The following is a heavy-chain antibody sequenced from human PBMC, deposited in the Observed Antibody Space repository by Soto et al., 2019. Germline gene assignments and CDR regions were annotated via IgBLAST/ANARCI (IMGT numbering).Heavy chain of an antibody. CDR1: GASISSSNYY. Sequence: PTETLSLTCTVSGASISSSNYYWGWIRQPPGRGLEWIGTMYYSGRTYYNPSLKSRVTTSVDTSKNQFSLKLSAVTATDTAVYYCARHVNTMTPRSSYATHVSGQGIMVTVS. J-gene: IGHJ6*02. V-gene: IGHV4-39*01. D-gene: IGHD4-17*01. CDR2: MYYSGRT. CDR3: ARHVNTMTPRSSYATHV.